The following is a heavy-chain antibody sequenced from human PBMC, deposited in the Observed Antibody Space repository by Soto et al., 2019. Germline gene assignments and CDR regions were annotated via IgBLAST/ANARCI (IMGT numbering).Heavy chain of an antibody. Sequence: QVQLQESGPGLVKASLTLSLTCTLSGASVSSAEHYWSWIRQPPGKGLEWIGYTYYSGGSYYNASLQRRVSISVDTSHNQCYLKLTSVTAADTAVYYCARLSGYDPAGAADKWGPGILVSVSS. CDR2: TYYSGGS. D-gene: IGHD5-12*01. J-gene: IGHJ4*02. V-gene: IGHV4-30-4*01. CDR3: ARLSGYDPAGAADK. CDR1: GASVSSAEHY.